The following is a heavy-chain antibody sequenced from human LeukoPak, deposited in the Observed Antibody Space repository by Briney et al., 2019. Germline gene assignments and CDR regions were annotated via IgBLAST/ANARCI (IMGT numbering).Heavy chain of an antibody. CDR2: IKQDGSEK. CDR3: ARGEYCSGGSCYQGYYFDY. J-gene: IGHJ4*02. V-gene: IGHV3-7*03. D-gene: IGHD2-15*01. Sequence: GGSLRLSCAASGFTFSSYWMSWVRQAPGKGLEWVANIKQDGSEKYYVDSVKGRFTISRDNAKNSLYLQMNSLRAEDTAVYYCARGEYCSGGSCYQGYYFDYWGQGTLVTVSS. CDR1: GFTFSSYW.